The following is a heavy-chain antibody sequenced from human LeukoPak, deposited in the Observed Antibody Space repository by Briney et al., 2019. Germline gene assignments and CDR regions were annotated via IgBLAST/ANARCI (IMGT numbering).Heavy chain of an antibody. D-gene: IGHD4-17*01. V-gene: IGHV4-59*01. J-gene: IGHJ3*02. CDR2: IYYSGST. CDR3: ASGGNYGDYAGQGPTDAFDI. Sequence: PSETLSLTCTVSGGSISSYYWSWIRQPPGKGLEWIWYIYYSGSTNYNPSLKSRVTISVDTSKTQFSLKLSSVTAADTAVYYCASGGNYGDYAGQGPTDAFDIWGQGTMVTVSA. CDR1: GGSISSYY.